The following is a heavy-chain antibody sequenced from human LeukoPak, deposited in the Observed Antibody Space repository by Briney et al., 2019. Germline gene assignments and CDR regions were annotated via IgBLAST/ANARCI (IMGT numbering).Heavy chain of an antibody. D-gene: IGHD3-10*01. CDR2: ISSSSSTI. J-gene: IGHJ3*02. Sequence: PGRSLRLSCAASGFTFSSYSMNWVRQAPGKGLEWVSYISSSSSTIYYADSVKGRFTISRDNAKNSLYLQMNSLRDEDTAVYYCAREREDYGSGSYPSPFDIWGQGTMVTVSS. CDR3: AREREDYGSGSYPSPFDI. V-gene: IGHV3-48*02. CDR1: GFTFSSYS.